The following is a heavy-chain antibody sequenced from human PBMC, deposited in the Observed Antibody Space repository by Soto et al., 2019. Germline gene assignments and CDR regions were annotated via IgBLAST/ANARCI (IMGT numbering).Heavy chain of an antibody. V-gene: IGHV5-51*01. Sequence: VESLKISCKGSGYSFTSYWIGWVRQMPGKGLEWMGIIYPGDSDTRYSPSFQGQVTISADKSISTAYLQWSSLKASDTAMYYCARQIYDFWSGYYLGGFGPWGQGTLVTVSS. CDR1: GYSFTSYW. CDR3: ARQIYDFWSGYYLGGFGP. D-gene: IGHD3-3*01. J-gene: IGHJ5*02. CDR2: IYPGDSDT.